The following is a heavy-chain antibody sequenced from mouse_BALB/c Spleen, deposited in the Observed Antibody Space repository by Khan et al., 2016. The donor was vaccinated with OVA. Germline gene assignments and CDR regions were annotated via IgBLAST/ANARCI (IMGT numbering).Heavy chain of an antibody. D-gene: IGHD2-14*01. CDR3: GREAYRCDEYYFDY. Sequence: EVQLVESGADSVKPCGSLKLSCAVSGYTFSTYAMSWVRQTLAKTLVWVASISSGGSTYYPDRVHGRFTISTDNASNIVYLLMTSLLSADMALYFGGREAYRCDEYYFDYWGQGTTLTVSS. CDR2: ISSGGST. CDR1: GYTFSTYA. J-gene: IGHJ2*01. V-gene: IGHV5-6-5*01.